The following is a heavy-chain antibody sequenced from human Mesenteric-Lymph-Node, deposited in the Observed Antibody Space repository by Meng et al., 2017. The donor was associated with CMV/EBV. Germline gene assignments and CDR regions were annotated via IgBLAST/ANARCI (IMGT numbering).Heavy chain of an antibody. Sequence: ASVQVSCKASGYTVSDYYIHWVRQAPAQGLEGMGWIKPYSGGTYYAQRFQGRFTMSRDTSISTAYMKLSRLRADDTAIYYCARSNDYKVFSYGMDVWGPGTTVTVSS. V-gene: IGHV1-2*02. J-gene: IGHJ6*02. CDR2: IKPYSGGT. CDR1: GYTVSDYY. CDR3: ARSNDYKVFSYGMDV. D-gene: IGHD4-11*01.